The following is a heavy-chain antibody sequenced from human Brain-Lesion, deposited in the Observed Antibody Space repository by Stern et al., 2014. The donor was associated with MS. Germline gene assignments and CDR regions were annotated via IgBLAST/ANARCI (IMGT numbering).Heavy chain of an antibody. J-gene: IGHJ4*02. D-gene: IGHD4-11*01. Sequence: QVQLQESGPGLVKPSQTLSLTCTASGGSFNSGDYHLTWFRPPPGKGLEWIGFITYSGTTYYYPSLQRRLTISVDTSQNQFALKLRSVTAGDTAVYYCARSTVSAEYYFDYWGQGTLVTVSS. V-gene: IGHV4-30-4*08. CDR1: GGSFNSGDYH. CDR2: ITYSGTT. CDR3: ARSTVSAEYYFDY.